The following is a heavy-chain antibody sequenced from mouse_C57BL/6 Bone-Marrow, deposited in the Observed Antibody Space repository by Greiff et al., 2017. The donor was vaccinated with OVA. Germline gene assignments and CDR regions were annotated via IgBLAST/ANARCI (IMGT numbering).Heavy chain of an antibody. CDR3: ARDRGGSSYEDFDY. CDR1: GYAFSSSW. V-gene: IGHV1-82*01. Sequence: LEESGPELVKPGASVKISCKASGYAFSSSWMNWVKQRPGKGLEWIGRIYPGDGDTNYNGKFKGKATLTADKSSSTAYMQLSSLTSEDSAVYFCARDRGGSSYEDFDYWGQGTTLTVSS. J-gene: IGHJ2*01. CDR2: IYPGDGDT. D-gene: IGHD1-1*01.